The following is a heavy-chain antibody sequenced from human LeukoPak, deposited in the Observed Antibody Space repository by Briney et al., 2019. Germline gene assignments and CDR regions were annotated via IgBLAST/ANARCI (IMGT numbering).Heavy chain of an antibody. D-gene: IGHD5-18*01. CDR1: EFTFSAYA. V-gene: IGHV3-23*01. CDR2: ISGRPSST. Sequence: GGSLRLYFEASEFTFSAYAMTWVRQAPGQGLEWISTISGRPSSTFYANSVEGRFTISRDNSKNTLYLQMNSLTAEDTAVYYCAKEGGYSYGALYYFYYMDVWGKGTTVTVSS. CDR3: AKEGGYSYGALYYFYYMDV. J-gene: IGHJ6*03.